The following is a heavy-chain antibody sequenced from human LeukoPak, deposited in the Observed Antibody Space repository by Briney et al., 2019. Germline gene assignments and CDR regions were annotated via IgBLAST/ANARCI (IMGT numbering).Heavy chain of an antibody. V-gene: IGHV3-21*01. Sequence: GGSLRLSCAASGFTFSSYSMNWVRQAPGKGLGWVSSISSSSSYIYYADSVKVRFTIPRDNAKNSLYLQMNSLSAEDTAVYYCARAPGSDNPDDGFDIWGQGTMVTVSS. CDR2: ISSSSSYI. CDR3: ARAPGSDNPDDGFDI. D-gene: IGHD1-1*01. J-gene: IGHJ3*02. CDR1: GFTFSSYS.